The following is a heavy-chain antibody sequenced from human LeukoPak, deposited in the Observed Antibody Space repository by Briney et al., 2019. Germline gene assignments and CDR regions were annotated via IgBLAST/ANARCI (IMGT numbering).Heavy chain of an antibody. J-gene: IGHJ4*02. Sequence: ASMKVSCKASGGTFSSYAISWVRQAPGQGLEWMGRIVPILGIANYAQKFQGRVTITADKSTSTAYMELSSLRSEDTAVYYCARDSLDTAFDYWGQGTLVTVSS. CDR3: ARDSLDTAFDY. D-gene: IGHD5-18*01. CDR1: GGTFSSYA. CDR2: IVPILGIA. V-gene: IGHV1-69*04.